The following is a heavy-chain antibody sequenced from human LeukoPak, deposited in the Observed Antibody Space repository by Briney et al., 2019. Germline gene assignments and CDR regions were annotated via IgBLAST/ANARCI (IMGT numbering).Heavy chain of an antibody. D-gene: IGHD5-24*01. CDR3: ARNRRAGYFAGYYYMAV. V-gene: IGHV1-69*05. CDR1: GGTFSSYA. Sequence: SVKVSCKASGGTFSSYAISWVRQAPGQGLEWMGGIIPIFGTANYAQKFQGRVTITTDESTSTAYMELSSMRSEDTAVYYCARNRRAGYFAGYYYMAVWGKGTTVTVSS. J-gene: IGHJ6*03. CDR2: IIPIFGTA.